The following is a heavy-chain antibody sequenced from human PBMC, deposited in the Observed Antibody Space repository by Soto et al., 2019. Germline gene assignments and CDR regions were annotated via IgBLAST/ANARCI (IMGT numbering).Heavy chain of an antibody. V-gene: IGHV4-61*01. D-gene: IGHD6-19*01. CDR2: IYYSGST. CDR3: GRDQGIAVAVFDY. CDR1: GGSVTSGSYY. J-gene: IGHJ4*02. Sequence: QVQLQESGPGLVKPSETLSLTCTVSGGSVTSGSYYWSWIRQPPGKGLEWIGYIYYSGSTNYNPSLKSRVTISVDTSKNQISLKLGSVTAADTAVYYCGRDQGIAVAVFDYWGQGTLVTVSS.